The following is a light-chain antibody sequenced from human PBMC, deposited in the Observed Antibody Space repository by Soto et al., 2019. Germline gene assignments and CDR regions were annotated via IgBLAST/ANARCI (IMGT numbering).Light chain of an antibody. Sequence: DIQMTQSPSSVSASVGDRVTITCRASQVISSWLVWYQQKPGKAPKLLIYDASNLEAGVPSRFSGRGFGTKFTLTISSLQPEDSGMYYCQQYDSLASFGPGTRLDFK. V-gene: IGKV1-33*01. CDR2: DAS. CDR1: QVISSW. J-gene: IGKJ3*01. CDR3: QQYDSLAS.